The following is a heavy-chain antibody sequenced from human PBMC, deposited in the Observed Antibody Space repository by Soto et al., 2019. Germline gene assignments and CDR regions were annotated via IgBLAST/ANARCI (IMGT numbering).Heavy chain of an antibody. CDR3: ARSRHYDFWSGYKTVYYYYGMDV. D-gene: IGHD3-3*01. J-gene: IGHJ6*02. V-gene: IGHV4-61*01. CDR2: IYYSGST. CDR1: GGSVSSGIYY. Sequence: SETLSLTCPVSGGSVSSGIYYWSWIRQPPGKGLDWIGYIYYSGSTNYNPSLKSRVTISVDTSKNQFSLKLSSVTAADTAVYYCARSRHYDFWSGYKTVYYYYGMDVWGPGTTVTV.